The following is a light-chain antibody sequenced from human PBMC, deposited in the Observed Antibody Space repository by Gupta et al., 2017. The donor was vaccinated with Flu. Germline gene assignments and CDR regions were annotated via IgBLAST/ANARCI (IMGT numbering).Light chain of an antibody. CDR1: TVVVTSVHS. Sequence: GTSTPTCASSTVVVTSVHSHNWSQHKPAHELRILIYSTSNTPAWTPARFSGSLLGGKAALXLXGVQAEXEAEYYSLLYYGGRGVFGGGTKLTVL. CDR3: LLYYGGRGV. J-gene: IGLJ3*02. CDR2: STS. V-gene: IGLV7-43*01.